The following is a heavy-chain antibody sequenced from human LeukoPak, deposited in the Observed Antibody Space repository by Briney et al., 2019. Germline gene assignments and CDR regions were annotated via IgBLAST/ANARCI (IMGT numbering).Heavy chain of an antibody. D-gene: IGHD6-25*01. CDR2: INNDGSNT. J-gene: IGHJ4*02. V-gene: IGHV3-74*01. Sequence: GGSLRLSCAASGFTFSSYWMRWGRQAPGKGLVWVSRINNDGSNTIYADSVKGRFTISRDNAKNSLYLQMNSLRAEDTAVYYCARGNPSSAGVIDYWGQGTLVTVSS. CDR3: ARGNPSSAGVIDY. CDR1: GFTFSSYW.